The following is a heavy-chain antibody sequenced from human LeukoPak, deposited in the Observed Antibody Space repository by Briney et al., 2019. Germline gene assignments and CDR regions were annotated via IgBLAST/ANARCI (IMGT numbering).Heavy chain of an antibody. CDR3: ARDRHLIAAAGSYYYYYMDV. Sequence: SGTLSLTCTVSGGSISSSSYYWGWIRQPPGKGLEWIGSIYYSGSTYYNPSLKSRVTISVDTSKNQFSLKLSSVTAADTAVYYCARDRHLIAAAGSYYYYYMDVWGKGTTVTISS. CDR2: IYYSGST. V-gene: IGHV4-39*02. CDR1: GGSISSSSYY. J-gene: IGHJ6*03. D-gene: IGHD6-13*01.